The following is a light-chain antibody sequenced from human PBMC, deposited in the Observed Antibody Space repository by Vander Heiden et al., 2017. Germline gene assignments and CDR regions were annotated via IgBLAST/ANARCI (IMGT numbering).Light chain of an antibody. CDR3: YSTDSSGNHGV. J-gene: IGLJ3*02. CDR2: EDN. CDR1: ALPKKH. V-gene: IGLV3-10*01. Sequence: SYELTQPPSVSVSPGQTARITCSGDALPKKHAYWYQQQAGQAPVLVIYEDNRRPSGIPERFSGSSSGTMVTLTIKGAQVEDEADYYCYSTDSSGNHGVFGGGTKLTVL.